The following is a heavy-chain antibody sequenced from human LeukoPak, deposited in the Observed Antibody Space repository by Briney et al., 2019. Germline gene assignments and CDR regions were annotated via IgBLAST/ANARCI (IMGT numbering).Heavy chain of an antibody. CDR1: GFIFSTYD. D-gene: IGHD1-26*01. Sequence: GGSLRLSCVASGFIFSTYDMHWVRQVTGKGLEWVSAIGTGDDTYYPGSVKGRFTIPRDDAKNSLYLQMNSLRPGDTAVYYCVRKVRYSGRAFDIWGQGTMVTVSS. J-gene: IGHJ3*02. CDR2: IGTGDDT. CDR3: VRKVRYSGRAFDI. V-gene: IGHV3-13*01.